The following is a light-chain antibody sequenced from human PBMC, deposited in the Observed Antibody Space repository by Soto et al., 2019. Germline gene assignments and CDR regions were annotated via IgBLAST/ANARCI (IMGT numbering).Light chain of an antibody. CDR3: HQRQSWPRT. CDR2: GAS. V-gene: IGKV3-15*01. J-gene: IGKJ1*01. CDR1: QSVYNN. Sequence: EVVMTQSPATLSVSPGERATLSCRASQSVYNNLAWYQQKPGQAPRLLIYGASTRATGIPARFSGSGSGTDFTLTISDVQPEDFAVYYCHQRQSWPRTFGQGTKVDIK.